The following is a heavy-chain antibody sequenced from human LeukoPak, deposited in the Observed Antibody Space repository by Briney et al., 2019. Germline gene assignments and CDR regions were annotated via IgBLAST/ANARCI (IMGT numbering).Heavy chain of an antibody. Sequence: ASVKVSCKASGYTFTGYYMHWVRQAPGQGLEWMGWINPNSGGTNYAQKFQGRVTMTTDTSTSTAYMELRSLRSDDTAVYYCASGVLTGTGFDYWGQGTLVTVSS. CDR3: ASGVLTGTGFDY. J-gene: IGHJ4*02. CDR2: INPNSGGT. CDR1: GYTFTGYY. V-gene: IGHV1-2*02. D-gene: IGHD1-20*01.